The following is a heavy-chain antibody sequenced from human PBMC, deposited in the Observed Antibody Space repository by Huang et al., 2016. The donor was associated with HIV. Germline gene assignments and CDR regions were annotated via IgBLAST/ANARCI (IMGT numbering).Heavy chain of an antibody. Sequence: VQLVESGGGVVQPGRSLRLACAAFGFSFSTYGLHWVRQAPGKGLGWVAVISEDGSNKDYAHSVKGRFTISRDTSENKVYLQMNSLRHEDTAVYYCAKDGADEEWDIDYWGQGTLVTVSS. CDR1: GFSFSTYG. CDR3: AKDGADEEWDIDY. CDR2: ISEDGSNK. D-gene: IGHD1-26*01. V-gene: IGHV3-30*18. J-gene: IGHJ4*02.